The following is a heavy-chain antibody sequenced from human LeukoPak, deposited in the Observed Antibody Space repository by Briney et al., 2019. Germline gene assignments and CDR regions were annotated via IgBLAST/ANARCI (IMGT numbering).Heavy chain of an antibody. V-gene: IGHV1-2*02. CDR2: IHPTSGGT. D-gene: IGHD6-19*01. J-gene: IGHJ4*02. CDR1: GYTFTGYY. CDR3: ARGYSSGWFPPYYFDY. Sequence: ASVKVSCKASGYTFTGYYMHWVRQAPGQGLEWMGWIHPTSGGTKYGQNFQGRVTMTRDTSISTAYMELSRLRSDDTAVYYCARGYSSGWFPPYYFDYWGQGTLVTVSS.